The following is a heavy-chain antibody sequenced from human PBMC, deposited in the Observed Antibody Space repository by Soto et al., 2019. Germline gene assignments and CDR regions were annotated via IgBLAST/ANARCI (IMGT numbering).Heavy chain of an antibody. CDR2: IIPIFGTA. CDR1: GGTFSSYA. CDR3: ASCIAARPGPLGMDV. Sequence: GASVKVSCKASGGTFSSYAISWVRQAPGQGLEWMGGIIPIFGTANYAQKFQGRVTITADESTSTAYMELSSLRSEDTAVYYCASCIAARPGPLGMDVWGQGTTVTVSS. J-gene: IGHJ6*02. D-gene: IGHD6-6*01. V-gene: IGHV1-69*13.